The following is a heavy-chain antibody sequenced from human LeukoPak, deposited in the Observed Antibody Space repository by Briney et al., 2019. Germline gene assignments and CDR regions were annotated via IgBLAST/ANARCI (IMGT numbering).Heavy chain of an antibody. CDR3: ARDGGDVLLWFGSDY. CDR2: ISSSSSHI. V-gene: IGHV3-21*01. CDR1: GFTFSSYS. Sequence: PGGSLRLYCAASGFTFSSYSMNWVRQAPGKGLEWVSSISSSSSHIYYADSVKGRFTISRDNAKNSLYLQMNSLRAEDTAVYYCARDGGDVLLWFGSDYWGQGTLVTVSS. J-gene: IGHJ4*02. D-gene: IGHD3-10*01.